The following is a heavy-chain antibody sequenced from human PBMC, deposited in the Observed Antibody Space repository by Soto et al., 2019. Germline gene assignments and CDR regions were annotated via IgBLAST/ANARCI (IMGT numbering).Heavy chain of an antibody. CDR2: IIPILGIA. D-gene: IGHD2-21*02. J-gene: IGHJ6*02. CDR1: GGTFSSYT. V-gene: IGHV1-69*02. Sequence: QVQLVQSGAEVKKPGSSVKVSCKASGGTFSSYTISWVRQAPGQGLEWMGRIIPILGIANYAQKFQGRVTITEDKSTSTAYMELSSLRSEDTAVDYCARGGYCGGDCYACYYYYGMDVWGQGTTVTVSS. CDR3: ARGGYCGGDCYACYYYYGMDV.